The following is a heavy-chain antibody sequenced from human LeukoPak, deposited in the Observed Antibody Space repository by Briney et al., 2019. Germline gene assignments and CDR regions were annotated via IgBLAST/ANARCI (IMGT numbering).Heavy chain of an antibody. V-gene: IGHV3-23*01. CDR3: AIYYYDRALEY. CDR2: ISGSGGST. D-gene: IGHD3-22*01. J-gene: IGHJ4*02. Sequence: GGSLRLSCAASGFTFSSYATSWVRQAPGKGLEWVSAISGSGGSTYYADSVRGRFTISRDNSKNTLYLQMNSLRAEDTAVYYCAIYYYDRALEYWGQGTLVTVSS. CDR1: GFTFSSYA.